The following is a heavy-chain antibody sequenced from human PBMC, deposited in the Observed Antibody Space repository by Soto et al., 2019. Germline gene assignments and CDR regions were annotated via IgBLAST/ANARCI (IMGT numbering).Heavy chain of an antibody. Sequence: GGALLLDCVASVLTFHNYAMSLVRQAPGKGLEWVSSINGPGDDTYYADSVKGRFTISRDNSKNTLHLQMNSLRAEDTALYYCAKKEEYDHVWRKSPLDWGQGTLFTVSS. CDR1: VLTFHNYA. CDR3: AKKEEYDHVWRKSPLD. V-gene: IGHV3-23*01. J-gene: IGHJ4*03. CDR2: INGPGDDT. D-gene: IGHD3-16*01.